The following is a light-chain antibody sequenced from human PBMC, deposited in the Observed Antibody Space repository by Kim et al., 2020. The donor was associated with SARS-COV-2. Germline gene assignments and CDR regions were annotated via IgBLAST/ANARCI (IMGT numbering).Light chain of an antibody. CDR2: GAS. J-gene: IGKJ4*01. Sequence: PGERATLSCRASQSVSSSYLAWYQQKPGQAPRLLIYGASSRATGIPDRFSGSGSGTDFTLTISRLEPEDFAVYYCQQYGSSPPLTFGGGTKVEI. CDR3: QQYGSSPPLT. CDR1: QSVSSSY. V-gene: IGKV3-20*01.